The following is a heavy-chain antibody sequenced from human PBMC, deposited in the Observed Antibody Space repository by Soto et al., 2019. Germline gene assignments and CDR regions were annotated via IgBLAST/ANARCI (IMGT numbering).Heavy chain of an antibody. D-gene: IGHD3-16*01. CDR1: GASIRSYH. CDR2: IQHTGNT. V-gene: IGHV4-4*07. J-gene: IGHJ5*02. CDR3: AKDVSSRRWFDP. Sequence: SETLSLTCAVSGASIRSYHWSFLRQPAGKGLEWIGRIQHTGNTNYNPSLKSRVTMSADTSKHQISLKMTSVTAADTAVYFCAKDVSSRRWFDPWGQGVRVTVSS.